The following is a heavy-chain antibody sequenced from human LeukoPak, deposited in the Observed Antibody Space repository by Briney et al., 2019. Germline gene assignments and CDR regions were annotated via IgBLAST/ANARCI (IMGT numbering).Heavy chain of an antibody. D-gene: IGHD3-10*01. CDR3: ARAERYYGSGSFYWFDP. CDR1: GHTFTSYG. J-gene: IGHJ5*02. V-gene: IGHV1-18*04. Sequence: ASVKVSCKASGHTFTSYGISWVRQAPGQGLEWMGWISAYNGNTNYAQKLQGRVTMTTDTSTSTAYMELRSLRSDDTAVYYCARAERYYGSGSFYWFDPWGQGTLVTVSS. CDR2: ISAYNGNT.